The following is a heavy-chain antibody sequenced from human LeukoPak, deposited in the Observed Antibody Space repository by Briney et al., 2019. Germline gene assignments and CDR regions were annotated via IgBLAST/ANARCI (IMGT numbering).Heavy chain of an antibody. J-gene: IGHJ4*02. CDR3: ARDEWGVSHSDY. CDR1: GFTFSSYS. D-gene: IGHD1-26*01. Sequence: PGGSLRLSCAASGFTFSSYSMNWVRQAPGKGLEWVSYISSSSSSTIYYADSVKGRFTISRDNAKNSLYLQMNSLRAEDTAVYYCARDEWGVSHSDYWGQGTLVTVSS. V-gene: IGHV3-48*01. CDR2: ISSSSSSTI.